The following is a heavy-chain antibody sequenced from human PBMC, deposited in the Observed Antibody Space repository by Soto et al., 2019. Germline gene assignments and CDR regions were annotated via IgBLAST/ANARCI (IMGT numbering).Heavy chain of an antibody. CDR2: MNPNSGNT. D-gene: IGHD2-8*01. CDR3: ASPGYCTNGVCKIYYFDY. V-gene: IGHV1-8*01. CDR1: GYTFTSYD. J-gene: IGHJ4*02. Sequence: QVQLVQSGAEMKKPGASVKVSCRASGYTFTSYDINWVRQATGQGLEWMGWMNPNSGNTGYAQKFQGRVTMTRNTSISTAYMELSSLRSEDTAVYYCASPGYCTNGVCKIYYFDYWGQGTLVTVSS.